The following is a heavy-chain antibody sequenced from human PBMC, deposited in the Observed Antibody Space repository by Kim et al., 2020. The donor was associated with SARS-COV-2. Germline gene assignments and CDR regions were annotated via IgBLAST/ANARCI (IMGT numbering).Heavy chain of an antibody. CDR2: ISYDGSNK. CDR1: GFTFSSYG. CDR3: AKAGITMIVVVTDDAFDI. J-gene: IGHJ3*02. D-gene: IGHD3-22*01. V-gene: IGHV3-30*18. Sequence: GGSLRLSCAASGFTFSSYGMHWVRQAPGKGLEWVAVISYDGSNKYYADSVKGRFTISRDNSKNTLYLQMNSLRAEDTAVYYCAKAGITMIVVVTDDAFDIWGQGTMVTVSS.